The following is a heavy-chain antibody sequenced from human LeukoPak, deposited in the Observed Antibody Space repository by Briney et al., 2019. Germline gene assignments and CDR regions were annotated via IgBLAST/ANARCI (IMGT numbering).Heavy chain of an antibody. CDR1: GCTFDDYA. CDR2: ISWNSGSI. J-gene: IGHJ1*01. V-gene: IGHV3-9*01. D-gene: IGHD6-13*01. Sequence: PGGSLRLSCAASGCTFDDYAMHWVRHAPGKGLEWVSGISWNSGSIGYADSVKGRFTISRDNAKNSLYLQMNSLRAEDTALYYCAKDIMRSSWYGEYFQHWGQGTLVTVSS. CDR3: AKDIMRSSWYGEYFQH.